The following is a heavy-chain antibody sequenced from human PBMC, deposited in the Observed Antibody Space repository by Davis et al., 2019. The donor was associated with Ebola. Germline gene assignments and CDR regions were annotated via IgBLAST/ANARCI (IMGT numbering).Heavy chain of an antibody. CDR2: IKLNSGGA. J-gene: IGHJ4*02. CDR1: GFTFTDYY. V-gene: IGHV1-2*02. CDR3: ARDLSGDNILCPDY. D-gene: IGHD1-26*01. Sequence: ASVKVSCKASGFTFTDYYMHWVRQAPGQGLEWKGWIKLNSGGANYAQRFQDRVTMTRDTSISTAYMELSSLTSDDTAVYYCARDLSGDNILCPDYWGQGTLVTVSS.